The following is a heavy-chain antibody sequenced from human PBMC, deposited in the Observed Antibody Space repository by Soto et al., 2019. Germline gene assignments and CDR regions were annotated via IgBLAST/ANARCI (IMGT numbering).Heavy chain of an antibody. Sequence: SETLSLTCTVSGGSISSSSYYWGWIRQPPGKGLEWIGSIYYSGSTYYNPSLKSRVTISVDTSKNQFSLKLSSVTAADTAVYYCARVSQLVGETLYYYYGMDVWGQGTTVT. V-gene: IGHV4-39*01. J-gene: IGHJ6*02. CDR2: IYYSGST. D-gene: IGHD6-13*01. CDR3: ARVSQLVGETLYYYYGMDV. CDR1: GGSISSSSYY.